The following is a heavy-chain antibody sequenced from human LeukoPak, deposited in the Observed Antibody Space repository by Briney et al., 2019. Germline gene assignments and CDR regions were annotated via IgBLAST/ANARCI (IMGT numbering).Heavy chain of an antibody. D-gene: IGHD6-13*01. CDR2: IIPIFDTA. Sequence: SVKVSCKASGGTFSSYAISWVRQAPGQGLEWMGGIIPIFDTAKYAQKFQGRLTITADESTNTAYMELSSLRSEDTAVYYCARDRRQQLENWFDPWGQGTLVTVSS. CDR1: GGTFSSYA. V-gene: IGHV1-69*13. CDR3: ARDRRQQLENWFDP. J-gene: IGHJ5*02.